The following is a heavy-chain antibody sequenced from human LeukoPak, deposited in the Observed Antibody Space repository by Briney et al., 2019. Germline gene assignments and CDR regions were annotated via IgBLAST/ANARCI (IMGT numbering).Heavy chain of an antibody. Sequence: SETLSLTCTVSGGSISGYYWSWIRQPPGKGLEWIGYIYYSGYTNYNPSLKSRVTISVDTFKNQFSLKLSSVTTADTAVYYCARISNWNDGYFDYWGQGTLVFVSS. CDR1: GGSISGYY. J-gene: IGHJ4*02. D-gene: IGHD1-1*01. V-gene: IGHV4-59*01. CDR2: IYYSGYT. CDR3: ARISNWNDGYFDY.